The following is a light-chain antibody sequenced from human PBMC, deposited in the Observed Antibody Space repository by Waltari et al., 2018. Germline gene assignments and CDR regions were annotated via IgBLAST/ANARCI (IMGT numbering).Light chain of an antibody. CDR3: CSYAGRLWV. J-gene: IGLJ3*02. CDR1: NSNIGGYNY. CDR2: DVS. V-gene: IGLV2-11*01. Sequence: QSALSQPRSVSGSPGQSVTISCTGTNSNIGGYNYVSWYQHHTGKVPKLTIYDVSKRPSGVPDRCSGSKSGNTASLTISGLQAEDEAHYYCCSYAGRLWVFGGGTNLTVL.